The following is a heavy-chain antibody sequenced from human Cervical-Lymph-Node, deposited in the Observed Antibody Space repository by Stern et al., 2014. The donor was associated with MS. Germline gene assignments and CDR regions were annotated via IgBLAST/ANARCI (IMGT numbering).Heavy chain of an antibody. CDR2: TTPTFGTA. CDR3: ARGELKEGLVRGMDV. Sequence: QVQLVQSGAEVKKPGPSVKVSCKASGGTFSSYAISWVRQAPGQGLAWMGRTTPTFGTANDAQKVQGRVTITADESTSTAYMELSSLRSEDTAVYYCARGELKEGLVRGMDVWGQGTTVTVSS. J-gene: IGHJ6*02. CDR1: GGTFSSYA. D-gene: IGHD1-26*01. V-gene: IGHV1-69*12.